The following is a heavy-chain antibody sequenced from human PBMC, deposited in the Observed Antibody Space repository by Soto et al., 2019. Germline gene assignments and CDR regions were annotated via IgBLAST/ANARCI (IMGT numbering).Heavy chain of an antibody. CDR2: IKQDGSEK. CDR3: ARWHRYSYGRRAYYYYYYGMDV. J-gene: IGHJ6*02. CDR1: GFTFSSYW. D-gene: IGHD5-18*01. Sequence: PGGSLRLSCAASGFTFSSYWMSWVRQAPGKGLEWVANIKQDGSEKYYVDSVKGRFTISRDNAKNSLYLQMNSLRAEDTAVYYCARWHRYSYGRRAYYYYYYGMDVWGQGTTVTVSS. V-gene: IGHV3-7*05.